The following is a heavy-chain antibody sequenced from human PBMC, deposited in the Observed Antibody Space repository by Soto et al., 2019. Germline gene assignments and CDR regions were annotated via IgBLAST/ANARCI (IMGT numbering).Heavy chain of an antibody. J-gene: IGHJ3*02. D-gene: IGHD3-22*01. Sequence: GASVKVSCKASGYTFTSYGISWVRQAPGQGLEWMGWISAYNGNTNYAQKLQGRVTMTTDTSTSTAYMEPRSLRSDDTAVYYCARFADSSGYHDAFDIWGQGTMVTVSS. CDR3: ARFADSSGYHDAFDI. V-gene: IGHV1-18*01. CDR2: ISAYNGNT. CDR1: GYTFTSYG.